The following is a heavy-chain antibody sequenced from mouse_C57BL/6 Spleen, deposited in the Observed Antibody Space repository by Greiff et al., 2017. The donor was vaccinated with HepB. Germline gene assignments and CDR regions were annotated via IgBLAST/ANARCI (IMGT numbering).Heavy chain of an antibody. J-gene: IGHJ2*01. CDR3: ARSRITTVVTSFDY. Sequence: VKLMESGPELVKPGASVKISCKASGYAFSSSWMNWVKQRPGKGLEWIGRIYPGDGDTNYNGKFKGKATLTADKSSSTAYMQLSSLTSEDSAVYFCARSRITTVVTSFDYWGQGTTRTVSS. CDR1: GYAFSSSW. CDR2: IYPGDGDT. V-gene: IGHV1-82*01. D-gene: IGHD1-1*01.